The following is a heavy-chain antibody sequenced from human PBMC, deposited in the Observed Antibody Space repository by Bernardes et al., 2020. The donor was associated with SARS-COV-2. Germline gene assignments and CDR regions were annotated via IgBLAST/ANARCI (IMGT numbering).Heavy chain of an antibody. D-gene: IGHD6-19*01. CDR1: GFTFSSYS. Sequence: GGSLRLSCAASGFTFSSYSMTWVRQAPGKGLEWVSSISSSSSYIYYADSVKGRFTISRDNAKNSLYLQMNSLRAEDTAVYYCARAVAATKTLDYWGQGTLVTVSS. CDR3: ARAVAATKTLDY. V-gene: IGHV3-21*01. CDR2: ISSSSSYI. J-gene: IGHJ4*02.